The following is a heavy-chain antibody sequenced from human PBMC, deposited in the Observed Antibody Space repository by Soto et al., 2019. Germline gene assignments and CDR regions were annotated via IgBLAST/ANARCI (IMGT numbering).Heavy chain of an antibody. D-gene: IGHD3-16*02. V-gene: IGHV4-30-4*01. J-gene: IGHJ6*02. Sequence: QVQLQESGPGLVKPSQTLSLTCTVSGGSISSGDYYWSWIRQPPGKGLEWIGYIYYSGSTYYNPSLKSRVTISVDTSKNQFSLKLSSVTAADTAVYYCARDTVSPRSSSFYSMDVWGQGTTVTVSS. CDR1: GGSISSGDYY. CDR3: ARDTVSPRSSSFYSMDV. CDR2: IYYSGST.